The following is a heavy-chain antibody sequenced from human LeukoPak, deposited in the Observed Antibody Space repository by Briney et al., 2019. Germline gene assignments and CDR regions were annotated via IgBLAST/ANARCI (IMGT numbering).Heavy chain of an antibody. CDR1: GGSISSSNYY. CDR3: ARLDGYCSGGSCYSVSFVDP. J-gene: IGHJ5*02. Sequence: PSETLSLTCTVSGGSISSSNYYWGWIRQPPGKGLEWIGSIYYSGSTYYNPSLKSRVTISLDTSKNQFSLKLSSVTAADTAVYYCARLDGYCSGGSCYSVSFVDPWGQGTLVTVSS. V-gene: IGHV4-39*01. CDR2: IYYSGST. D-gene: IGHD2-15*01.